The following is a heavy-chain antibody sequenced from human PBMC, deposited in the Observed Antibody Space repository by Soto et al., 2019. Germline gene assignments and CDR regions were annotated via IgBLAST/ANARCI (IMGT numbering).Heavy chain of an antibody. Sequence: QVQLQESGPGLVKPSRTLSLTCAVSGGSVSSSNWWSWVRQSPGKGLEWMGEIYHSGSANYNPSLKSRATISLDKSKNQCSLRLTSVTAADTAGYYCARVPGVVVSADDAFDIWGPGTRVIVSS. D-gene: IGHD2-21*02. CDR1: GGSVSSSNW. CDR2: IYHSGSA. J-gene: IGHJ3*02. CDR3: ARVPGVVVSADDAFDI. V-gene: IGHV4-4*02.